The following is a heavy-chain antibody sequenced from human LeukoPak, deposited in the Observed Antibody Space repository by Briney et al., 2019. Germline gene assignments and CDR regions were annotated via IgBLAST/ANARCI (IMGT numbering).Heavy chain of an antibody. Sequence: GGSLRLSCAASGFTFSSYGVHWVRQAPGKGLEWVAVISYDGSNKYYADSVKGRFTISRDNSKNTLYLQMNSLRAADTAVYYCANSLEASNYWGQGTLVTVSS. D-gene: IGHD1-1*01. CDR3: ANSLEASNY. CDR2: ISYDGSNK. J-gene: IGHJ4*02. V-gene: IGHV3-30*18. CDR1: GFTFSSYG.